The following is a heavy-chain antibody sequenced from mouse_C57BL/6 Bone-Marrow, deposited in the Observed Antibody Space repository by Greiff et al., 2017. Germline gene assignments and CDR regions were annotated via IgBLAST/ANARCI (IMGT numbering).Heavy chain of an antibody. CDR2: IWAGGST. V-gene: IGHV2-9*02. CDR1: GFSLTSYG. J-gene: IGHJ4*01. Sequence: VQLVESGPGLVAPSQSLSITCTVSGFSLTSYGVHWVRQPPGKGLEWLGVIWAGGSTNYNSALMSRLSISKDNSKSPVFLKMNSLQTYDTAMYYCARDRPYYAMDYWGQGTSVTVSS. CDR3: ARDRPYYAMDY.